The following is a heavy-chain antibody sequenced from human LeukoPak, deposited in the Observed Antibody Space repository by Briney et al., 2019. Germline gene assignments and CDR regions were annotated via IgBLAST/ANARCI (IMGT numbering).Heavy chain of an antibody. CDR3: ARVTYYDFWSGSTQNWFDP. J-gene: IGHJ5*02. Sequence: PSETGSRTCTGCVGSISRYYWSWIRQPAGKGLEWIGRIYTSGSTNYNPSLKSRVTISVDTSKKQFSLKLSSVTAADTAVYYCARVTYYDFWSGSTQNWFDPWGQGTLVTVSS. CDR2: IYTSGST. CDR1: VGSISRYY. D-gene: IGHD3-3*01. V-gene: IGHV4-4*07.